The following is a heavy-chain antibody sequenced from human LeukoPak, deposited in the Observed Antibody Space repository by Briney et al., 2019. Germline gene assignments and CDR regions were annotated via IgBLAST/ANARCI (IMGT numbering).Heavy chain of an antibody. Sequence: GGSLRLSCAAPGFSFSSNWMGWVRQAPGKGLEWVAHIERDGSQKYYLDSVKGRFTISRDNAKNSLYLQTNSLRVEDTAVYYCARLGLEVGGPNWFDPWGQGTLVTVSS. D-gene: IGHD1-1*01. J-gene: IGHJ5*02. V-gene: IGHV3-7*01. CDR1: GFSFSSNW. CDR2: IERDGSQK. CDR3: ARLGLEVGGPNWFDP.